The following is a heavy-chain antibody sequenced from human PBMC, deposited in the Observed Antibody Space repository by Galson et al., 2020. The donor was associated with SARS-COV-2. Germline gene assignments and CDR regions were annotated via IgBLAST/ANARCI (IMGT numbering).Heavy chain of an antibody. CDR1: GFTFNNYA. J-gene: IGHJ6*02. Sequence: GGSLRLSCAASGFTFNNYAMHWVHQAPGKGLEWVALISYEGSIKYYADSVKGRFTISRDSSKNTLYLQMNSLSAGDTAVYYCAKRKEVFWLGELNQGLDVWGQGTTVTVS. CDR2: ISYEGSIK. CDR3: AKRKEVFWLGELNQGLDV. D-gene: IGHD3-10*01. V-gene: IGHV3-30*18.